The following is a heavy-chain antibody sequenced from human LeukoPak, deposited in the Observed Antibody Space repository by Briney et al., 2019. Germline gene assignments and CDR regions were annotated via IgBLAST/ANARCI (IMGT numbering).Heavy chain of an antibody. CDR2: INSDGSST. J-gene: IGHJ6*03. D-gene: IGHD7-27*01. Sequence: GSLRLSCAASGFTFSSNWMHWARQAPGKGLVWVSRINSDGSSTSYADSVKGRFTISGDNAKNTLYLQMNSLRAEDTAVYYCARAGGLGIQNYYYYMDVWGKGTTVTVSS. CDR1: GFTFSSNW. CDR3: ARAGGLGIQNYYYYMDV. V-gene: IGHV3-74*01.